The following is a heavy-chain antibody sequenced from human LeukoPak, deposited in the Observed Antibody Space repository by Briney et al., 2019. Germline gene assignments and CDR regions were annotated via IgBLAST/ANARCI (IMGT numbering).Heavy chain of an antibody. CDR2: IYYSGST. Sequence: KPSETLSLTCTVSGGSTSSYYWSWIRQPPGKGLEWIGYIYYSGSTNYNPSLKSRVTISVDTSKNQFSLKLSSVTAADTAVYYCARVLSDYYYYYGMDVWGQGTTVTVSS. D-gene: IGHD4-17*01. J-gene: IGHJ6*02. CDR1: GGSTSSYY. V-gene: IGHV4-59*01. CDR3: ARVLSDYYYYYGMDV.